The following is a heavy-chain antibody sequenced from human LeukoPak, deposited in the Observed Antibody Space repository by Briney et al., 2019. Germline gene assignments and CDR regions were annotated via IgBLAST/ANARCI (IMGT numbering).Heavy chain of an antibody. J-gene: IGHJ5*02. D-gene: IGHD4-11*01. CDR1: GGTFSSYA. V-gene: IGHV1-69*05. CDR3: AREWQRPSTVTTPHIWFDP. CDR2: IIPIFGTA. Sequence: GSSVKVSCKASGGTFSSYAISWVRQAPGQGLEWMGGIIPIFGTANYAQKFQGRVTITTDESTSTAYMELSSLRSEDTAVYYCAREWQRPSTVTTPHIWFDPWGQGTLVTVSS.